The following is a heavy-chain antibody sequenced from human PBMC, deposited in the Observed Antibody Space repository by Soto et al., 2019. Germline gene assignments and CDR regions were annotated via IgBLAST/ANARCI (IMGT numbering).Heavy chain of an antibody. CDR2: ISYKRHNI. J-gene: IGHJ4*02. CDR3: VKGSFGLSGEYDF. D-gene: IGHD3-10*01. V-gene: IGHV3-9*01. CDR1: GFTFGDYA. Sequence: EVHVVESGGGFVQPGRSLRLSCEMSGFTFGDYAMHWVRQAPGKGLEWVSGISYKRHNIVYADSVKGRFTISRDNARNSLFLKMNSLRPEDTAIYYCVKGSFGLSGEYDFWGRGTLVTVSS.